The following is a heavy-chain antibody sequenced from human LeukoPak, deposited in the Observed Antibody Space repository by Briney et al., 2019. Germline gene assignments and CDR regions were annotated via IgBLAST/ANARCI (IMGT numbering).Heavy chain of an antibody. D-gene: IGHD2-2*01. V-gene: IGHV3-30*18. CDR3: AKSQTPVVPAAMSGMDV. J-gene: IGHJ6*04. CDR1: GFTFSSYG. CDR2: ISYDGSNK. Sequence: PGRSLRLSCAASGFTFSSYGVHWVRQAPGKGLEWVAVISYDGSNKYYADSVKGRFTISRDNSKNTLYLQMNSLRAEDTAVYYCAKSQTPVVPAAMSGMDVWGKGTTVTVSS.